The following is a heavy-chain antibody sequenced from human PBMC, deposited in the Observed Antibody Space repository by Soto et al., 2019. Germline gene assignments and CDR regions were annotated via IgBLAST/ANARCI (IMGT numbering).Heavy chain of an antibody. CDR1: GGSFSGYY. CDR2: INHSGST. D-gene: IGHD1-7*01. J-gene: IGHJ5*02. CDR3: ARHTRGITGTHFDP. Sequence: QVQLQQWGAGLLKPSETLSLTCAVYGGSFSGYYWSWIRQPPGKGLEWIGEINHSGSTYYNPSLKSRVTISVDTSKNHFSLRLSSVTAADTAVYYCARHTRGITGTHFDPWGQGTLVTVSS. V-gene: IGHV4-34*01.